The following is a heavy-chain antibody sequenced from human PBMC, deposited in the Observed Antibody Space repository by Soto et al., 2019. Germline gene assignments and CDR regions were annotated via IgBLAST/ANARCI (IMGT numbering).Heavy chain of an antibody. CDR2: ISAYNGNT. V-gene: IGHV1-18*01. D-gene: IGHD3-3*01. Sequence: QVQLVQSGAEVKKPGASVKVSCTASGYTFTSYGISWVRQAPGQGLEWMGWISAYNGNTNYAQKLQGRVTMTTDTSTSTAYMELRSLRSDDTAVYYCARDSAIFGVVANWFDPWGQGTLVTVSS. J-gene: IGHJ5*02. CDR3: ARDSAIFGVVANWFDP. CDR1: GYTFTSYG.